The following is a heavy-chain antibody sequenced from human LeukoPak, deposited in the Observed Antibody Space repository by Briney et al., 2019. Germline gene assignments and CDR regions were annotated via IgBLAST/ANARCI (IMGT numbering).Heavy chain of an antibody. CDR1: GGSISSYY. V-gene: IGHV4-59*01. Sequence: SETLSLICTVSGGSISSYYWSWIRQPPGKGLEWIGYIYYSGSTNYNPSLKSRVTISVDTSKNQFSLKLSSVTAADTAVYYCARDLIDYYYGMDVWGQGTTVTVSS. CDR2: IYYSGST. J-gene: IGHJ6*02. D-gene: IGHD3-22*01. CDR3: ARDLIDYYYGMDV.